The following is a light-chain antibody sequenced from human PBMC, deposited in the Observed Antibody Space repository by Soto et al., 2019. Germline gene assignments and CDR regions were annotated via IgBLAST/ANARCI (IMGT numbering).Light chain of an antibody. Sequence: DIQMTQSTSSLSASVGDRVTITCRASQDISHYLAWYQQKPGKVPKLLIYAASTLQTGVQSRFSGSGSGTVFTLTINSLQPEDVATYYCQKYNRAPNNFGRGTRLEIK. CDR2: AAS. J-gene: IGKJ2*01. V-gene: IGKV1-27*01. CDR1: QDISHY. CDR3: QKYNRAPNN.